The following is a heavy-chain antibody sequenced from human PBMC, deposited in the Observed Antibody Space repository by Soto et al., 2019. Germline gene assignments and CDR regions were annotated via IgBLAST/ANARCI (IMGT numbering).Heavy chain of an antibody. CDR3: ARRGLAAAAHFDY. D-gene: IGHD6-13*01. CDR2: IYYSGNT. CDR1: GGSISSSSYY. Sequence: SETLSLTCTVSGGSISSSSYYWGWIRQPPGKGLEWIGSIYYSGNTYYNPSLKSRVTISVDTSKNQFSLKLSSVTAADTAAYYCARRGLAAAAHFDYWGQGTLVTVSS. J-gene: IGHJ4*02. V-gene: IGHV4-39*01.